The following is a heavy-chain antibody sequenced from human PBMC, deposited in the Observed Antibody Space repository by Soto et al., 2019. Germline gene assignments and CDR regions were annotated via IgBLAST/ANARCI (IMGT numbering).Heavy chain of an antibody. D-gene: IGHD1-26*01. Sequence: SETLSLTCTVSGGSISSYYWSWIRQPPGKGLEWIGYIYYSGSTNYNPSLKSRVTISVDTSKNQFSLKLSSVTAADTAVYYCARLHSGSFLEFDYWGQGTRVTVSS. V-gene: IGHV4-59*01. CDR3: ARLHSGSFLEFDY. CDR1: GGSISSYY. J-gene: IGHJ4*02. CDR2: IYYSGST.